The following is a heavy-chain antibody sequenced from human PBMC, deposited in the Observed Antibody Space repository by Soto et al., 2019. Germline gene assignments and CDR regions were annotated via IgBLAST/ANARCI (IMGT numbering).Heavy chain of an antibody. D-gene: IGHD2-8*01. V-gene: IGHV1-46*01. CDR2: INPSGGST. CDR3: ARAEIVLNWFDP. J-gene: IGHJ5*02. CDR1: GHTFTSYY. Sequence: ASVKVSCKASGHTFTSYYMHWVRRAPGQGLEWMGIINPSGGSTSYAQKFQGRVTMTRDTSTSTVYMELSSLRSEDTAVYYCARAEIVLNWFDPWGQGTLVTVSS.